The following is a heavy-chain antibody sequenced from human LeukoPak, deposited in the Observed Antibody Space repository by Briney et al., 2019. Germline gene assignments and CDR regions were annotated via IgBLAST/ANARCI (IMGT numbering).Heavy chain of an antibody. D-gene: IGHD3-3*01. CDR3: ARREVLSGFYPFDY. CDR2: IYPGDSDT. Sequence: RGESLKISCKGSGYSFTSYWIAWVRQMPGKGLEWMGIIYPGDSDTRYSPSFQGQATISADKSISTAYLRWSSLKASDTAMYYCARREVLSGFYPFDYWGQGTLVTVSS. V-gene: IGHV5-51*01. J-gene: IGHJ4*02. CDR1: GYSFTSYW.